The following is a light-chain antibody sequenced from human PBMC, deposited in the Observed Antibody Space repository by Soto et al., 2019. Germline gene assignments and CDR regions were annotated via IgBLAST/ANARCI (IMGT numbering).Light chain of an antibody. V-gene: IGLV2-23*02. Sequence: QSALTQPASVSGSPGQSITISCTGTSNEVGSHYCASWYQQHPGKAPKLMIYEVSKRPSGVSNRFSGSKSGNTASLTISGLQAEDEADYYCCSYAGSSTYVFGTGTKVTVL. CDR2: EVS. CDR1: SNEVGSHYC. CDR3: CSYAGSSTYV. J-gene: IGLJ1*01.